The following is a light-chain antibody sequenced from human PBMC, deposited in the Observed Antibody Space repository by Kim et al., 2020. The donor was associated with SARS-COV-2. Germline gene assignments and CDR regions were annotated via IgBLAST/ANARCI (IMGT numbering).Light chain of an antibody. CDR2: DAA. V-gene: IGKV3-11*01. CDR3: QQRGSWPPALT. J-gene: IGKJ4*01. CDR1: HNVDIS. Sequence: PGESATLSGRASHNVDISLAWYQQTPGQAPRLLIYDAAVRAAGIPDRFSGSGSGTDFTLTIGSLAPEDVAIYYCQQRGSWPPALTFGGGTKVDIK.